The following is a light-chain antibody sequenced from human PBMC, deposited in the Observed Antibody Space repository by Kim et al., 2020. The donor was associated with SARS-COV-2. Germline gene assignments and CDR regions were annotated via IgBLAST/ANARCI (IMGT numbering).Light chain of an antibody. J-gene: IGLJ3*02. CDR3: SSYADTHTWV. CDR2: EVT. CDR1: SSDVGGYNY. Sequence: QSVLTQPPSASGSPGQSVTISCTGTSSDVGGYNYVSWFQHHPGKAPKLMIFEVTKRPSGVPDRFSGSKSDNTAALTVSGLQAEDEADYYCSSYADTHTWVFGGGTKLTVL. V-gene: IGLV2-8*01.